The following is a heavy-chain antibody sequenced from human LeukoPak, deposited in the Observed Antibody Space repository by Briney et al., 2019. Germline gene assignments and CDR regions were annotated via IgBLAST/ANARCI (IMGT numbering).Heavy chain of an antibody. CDR3: TRAPGYSSSWHDY. Sequence: SETLSLTCTVSGGSISSYYWSWIRQPPGKGLERIGYIYYSGSTNYNPSLTSRVTISVDTSRNQFSLRLSSVTAADTAVYYCTRAPGYSSSWHDYWGQGTLVTVSS. D-gene: IGHD6-13*01. V-gene: IGHV4-59*01. J-gene: IGHJ4*02. CDR1: GGSISSYY. CDR2: IYYSGST.